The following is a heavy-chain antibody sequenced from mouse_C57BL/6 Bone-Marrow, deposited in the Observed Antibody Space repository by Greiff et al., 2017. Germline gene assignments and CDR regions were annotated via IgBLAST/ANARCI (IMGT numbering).Heavy chain of an antibody. CDR1: GYTFTSYW. CDR2: IDPSDSYT. V-gene: IGHV1-69*01. Sequence: VKLQQPGAELVMPGASVKLSCKASGYTFTSYWMHWVKQRPGQGLEWIGEIDPSDSYTNYNQKFKGKSTLTVDKSSSTAYMQLSSLTSEDSAVYYCARGGWLLRNWFAYWGQGTLVTVAA. CDR3: ARGGWLLRNWFAY. D-gene: IGHD2-3*01. J-gene: IGHJ3*01.